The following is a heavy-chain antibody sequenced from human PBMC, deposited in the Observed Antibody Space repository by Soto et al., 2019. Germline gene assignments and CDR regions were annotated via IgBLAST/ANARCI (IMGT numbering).Heavy chain of an antibody. CDR2: IYYSGTT. CDR1: GGSISSTNYY. J-gene: IGHJ4*02. Sequence: SETLSLTCTVSGGSISSTNYYWNWIRQHPGKGLEWIGYIYYSGTTYYKPSLKSRVTISVDTSKNHFSLKLTSVTAADTAVYYCASVPSGLAPDYWGQGTLVTVSS. V-gene: IGHV4-31*03. CDR3: ASVPSGLAPDY. D-gene: IGHD3-9*01.